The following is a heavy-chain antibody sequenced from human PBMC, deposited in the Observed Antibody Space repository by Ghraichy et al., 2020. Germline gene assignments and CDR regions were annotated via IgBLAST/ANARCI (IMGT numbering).Heavy chain of an antibody. CDR1: GGSISRYY. D-gene: IGHD6-13*01. CDR3: ARVTIAAESWFDP. Sequence: SETLSLTCTVSGGSISRYYWSWIRQPPGKGLEWMGYIYYSGSTNYNPSLKSRVTISVDTSKNQFSLKLSSVTAADTAVYYCARVTIAAESWFDPWCQGTLFTVSS. J-gene: IGHJ5*02. V-gene: IGHV4-59*01. CDR2: IYYSGST.